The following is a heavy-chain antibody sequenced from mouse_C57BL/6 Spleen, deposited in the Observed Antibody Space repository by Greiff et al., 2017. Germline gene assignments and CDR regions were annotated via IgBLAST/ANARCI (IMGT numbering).Heavy chain of an antibody. CDR1: GYTFTDYE. Sequence: VQGVESGAELVRPGASVTLSCKASGYTFTDYEMHWVKQTPVHGLEWIGAIDPETGGTAYNQKFKGKAILTADKSSSTAYMELRSLTSEDSAVYYCTKRGYDYGAWFAYWGQGTLVTVSA. CDR2: IDPETGGT. CDR3: TKRGYDYGAWFAY. V-gene: IGHV1-15*01. J-gene: IGHJ3*01. D-gene: IGHD2-4*01.